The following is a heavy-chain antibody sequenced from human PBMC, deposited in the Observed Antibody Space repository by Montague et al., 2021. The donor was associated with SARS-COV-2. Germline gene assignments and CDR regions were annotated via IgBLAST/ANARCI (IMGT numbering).Heavy chain of an antibody. CDR3: ASGSGCMGSAFDI. Sequence: SETLSLTCTVSGGSISSYYWSWIRQPPGKGLEWIGYIYYNGSTNXNPSLKSRVTISVATSKNQFSLTLSSVTAAATAVYYCASGSGCMGSAFDIWGQGTMVTVSS. V-gene: IGHV4-59*01. CDR1: GGSISSYY. D-gene: IGHD2-15*01. CDR2: IYYNGST. J-gene: IGHJ3*02.